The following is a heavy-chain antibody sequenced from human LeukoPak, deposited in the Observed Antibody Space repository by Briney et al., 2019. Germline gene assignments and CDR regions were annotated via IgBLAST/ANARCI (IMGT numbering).Heavy chain of an antibody. CDR1: GFTFGSYA. CDR3: AKAGGASPSAHIDS. J-gene: IGHJ4*02. V-gene: IGHV3-23*01. Sequence: GGSLRLSCTASGFTFGSYAMTWVRRAPGKGLEWVSSISSRGGDTYYPDSVRGRFTISRDNSKSSLFPQMNSLRGDDMAVYYCAKAGGASPSAHIDSWGQGTLVTVSS. D-gene: IGHD2-8*02. CDR2: ISSRGGDT.